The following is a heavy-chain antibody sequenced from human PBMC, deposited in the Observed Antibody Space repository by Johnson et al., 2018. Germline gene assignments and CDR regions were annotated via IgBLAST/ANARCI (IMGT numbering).Heavy chain of an antibody. V-gene: IGHV3-30*18. Sequence: VQLLESGGGVVQPGRSLRLSCEASGFTFSSYGMHWVRQAPGKGLEWVALISYYGTSKFYADSVKGRFTISRDNSKNTLYLQLNSLRTEDTAVYDCAKDLTGSYYPHYVDYWGQGTLVTVSS. CDR3: AKDLTGSYYPHYVDY. D-gene: IGHD1-26*01. J-gene: IGHJ4*02. CDR1: GFTFSSYG. CDR2: ISYYGTSK.